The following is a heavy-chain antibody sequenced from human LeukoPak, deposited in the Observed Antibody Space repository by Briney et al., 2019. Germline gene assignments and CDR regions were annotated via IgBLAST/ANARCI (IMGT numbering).Heavy chain of an antibody. D-gene: IGHD3-22*01. Sequence: SETLSLTCTVSGGSISSYYWSWIRQPAGKGLEWIGRIYTSGSTNYNPSLKGRVTMSVDTSKNQFSLKLSSVTAGDTAVYCCARSGYYFNWFDPWGQGTLVTVSS. CDR3: ARSGYYFNWFDP. CDR1: GGSISSYY. J-gene: IGHJ5*02. CDR2: IYTSGST. V-gene: IGHV4-4*07.